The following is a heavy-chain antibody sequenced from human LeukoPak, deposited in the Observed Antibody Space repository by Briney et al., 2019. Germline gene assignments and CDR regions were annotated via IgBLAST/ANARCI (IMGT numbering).Heavy chain of an antibody. V-gene: IGHV4-59*01. CDR1: GGSISSYY. CDR3: ARDKWSGEAFDI. D-gene: IGHD3-3*01. Sequence: SETLSLTCTVSGGSISSYYWSWIRQPPGKGLEWIGDIYYSGSTNYNPSLKSRVTISVDTSKNQFSLKLSSVTAADTAVYYCARDKWSGEAFDIWGQGTMVTVSS. J-gene: IGHJ3*02. CDR2: IYYSGST.